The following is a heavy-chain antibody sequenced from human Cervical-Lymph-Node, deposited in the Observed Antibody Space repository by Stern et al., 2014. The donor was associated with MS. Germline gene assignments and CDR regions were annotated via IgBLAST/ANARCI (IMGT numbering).Heavy chain of an antibody. CDR3: ARGRGGNYRYYFDY. D-gene: IGHD4-23*01. Sequence: YYADSLKGRFTISRDNAKNSLYLQMNSLRAEDTAVYYCARGRGGNYRYYFDYWGQGTLVTVSS. J-gene: IGHJ4*02. V-gene: IGHV3-21*01.